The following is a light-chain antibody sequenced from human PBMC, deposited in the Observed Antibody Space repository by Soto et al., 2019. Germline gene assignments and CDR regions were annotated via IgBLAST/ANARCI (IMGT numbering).Light chain of an antibody. CDR3: SSYTSSSTLLDV. J-gene: IGLJ1*01. Sequence: QSALTQPASVSGSPGQSITVSCTGTTSDVGGSHSVSWYQQHPGKAPKLMIYDVSNRPSGVSNRFSGSKSGNTASLTISGLQAEDEADYYCSSYTSSSTLLDVFGTGTKLTVL. V-gene: IGLV2-14*01. CDR1: TSDVGGSHS. CDR2: DVS.